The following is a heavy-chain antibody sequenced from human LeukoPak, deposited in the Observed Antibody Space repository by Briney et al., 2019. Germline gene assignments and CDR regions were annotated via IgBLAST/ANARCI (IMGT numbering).Heavy chain of an antibody. CDR2: ISRSGDDT. CDR1: GFTFSSYA. CDR3: AKHAGYCSSTSCYPYYFIY. V-gene: IGHV3-23*01. Sequence: PGGSLRLSCAASGFTFSSYAMSWVRQAPGKGLEWVSGISRSGDDTYYADSVKGRFTISRDNSKNTLYLQMNSLRAEDTAVYYCAKHAGYCSSTSCYPYYFIYWGQGTLVTVSS. D-gene: IGHD2-2*01. J-gene: IGHJ4*02.